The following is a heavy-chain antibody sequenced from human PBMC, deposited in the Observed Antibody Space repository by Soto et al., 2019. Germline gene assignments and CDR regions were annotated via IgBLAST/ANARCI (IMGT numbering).Heavy chain of an antibody. CDR3: ARGSGYCSSTSCSQLRFDP. CDR2: IIPILGIA. V-gene: IGHV1-69*02. CDR1: GGTFSSYT. Sequence: QVQLVQSGAEVKKPGSSVKVSCKASGGTFSSYTISWVRQAPGQGLEWMGRIIPILGIANYEQKFQGRVTITADKSTSTAYMEVSSLRSEDTAVYYCARGSGYCSSTSCSQLRFDPWGQGALVTVSS. J-gene: IGHJ5*02. D-gene: IGHD2-2*03.